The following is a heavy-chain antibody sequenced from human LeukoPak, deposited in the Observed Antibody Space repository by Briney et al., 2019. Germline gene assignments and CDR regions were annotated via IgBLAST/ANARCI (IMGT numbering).Heavy chain of an antibody. CDR3: ARSREWIYYYYYYSMDV. CDR2: IYYSGST. Sequence: PSETLSLTCTVSGGSISSYYWSWIRQPPGKGLEWIGYIYYSGSTNYNPSLKSRVTISVDTSKNQFSLKLSSVTAADTAVYYCARSREWIYYYYYYSMDVWGQGTTVTVSS. CDR1: GGSISSYY. V-gene: IGHV4-59*12. J-gene: IGHJ6*02. D-gene: IGHD3-3*01.